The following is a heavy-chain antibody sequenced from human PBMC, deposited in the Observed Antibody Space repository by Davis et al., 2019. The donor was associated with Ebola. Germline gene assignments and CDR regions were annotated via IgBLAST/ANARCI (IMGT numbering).Heavy chain of an antibody. Sequence: SCKASGYTFTSYVLHWVRQAPGKGLEWVAVISYDGSNKYYADSVKGRFTISRDNSKNTLYLQMNSLRAEDTAVYYCAKHRSGWIDYWGQGTLVTVSS. CDR2: ISYDGSNK. D-gene: IGHD6-19*01. CDR1: GYTFTSYV. J-gene: IGHJ4*02. V-gene: IGHV3-30*18. CDR3: AKHRSGWIDY.